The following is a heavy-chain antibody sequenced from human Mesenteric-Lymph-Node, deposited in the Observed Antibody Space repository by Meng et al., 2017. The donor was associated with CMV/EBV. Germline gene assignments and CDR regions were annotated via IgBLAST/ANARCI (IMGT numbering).Heavy chain of an antibody. CDR2: ISGSGDDT. V-gene: IGHV3-23*01. J-gene: IGHJ4*02. D-gene: IGHD3-22*01. CDR3: AKGYSDRSFFH. Sequence: GESLKISCAASGFTFDDYAMHWVRQAPGKGLEGVSSISGSGDDTYYADSVEGRFTISRDNSKNTLYLQMNSLRAEDTAIYYCAKGYSDRSFFHWGQGTLVTVSS. CDR1: GFTFDDYA.